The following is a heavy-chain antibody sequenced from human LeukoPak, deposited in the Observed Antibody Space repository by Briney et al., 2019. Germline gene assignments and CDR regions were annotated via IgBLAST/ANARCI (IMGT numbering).Heavy chain of an antibody. Sequence: RASETLSLTCAVYGGSFSGYYWSWIRQPPGKGLEWIGEINHSGSTNYNPSLKSRVTISVDTSKNQFSLKLSSVTAADTAVYYCARGSMVRGLRGNYYYGMDVWGQGTTVTVSS. V-gene: IGHV4-34*01. CDR3: ARGSMVRGLRGNYYYGMDV. CDR2: INHSGST. D-gene: IGHD3-10*01. CDR1: GGSFSGYY. J-gene: IGHJ6*02.